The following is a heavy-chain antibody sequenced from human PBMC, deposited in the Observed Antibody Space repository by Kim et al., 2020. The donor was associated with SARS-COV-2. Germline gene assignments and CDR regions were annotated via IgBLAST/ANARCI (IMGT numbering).Heavy chain of an antibody. D-gene: IGHD3-22*01. CDR3: AMGSSGFVS. CDR2: RT. V-gene: IGHV4-39*01. J-gene: IGHJ5*02. Sequence: RTDYNPAIKSRVTISVDTSKSQFSLKRSSVTAADTAVYYCAMGSSGFVSWGQGTLVTVSS.